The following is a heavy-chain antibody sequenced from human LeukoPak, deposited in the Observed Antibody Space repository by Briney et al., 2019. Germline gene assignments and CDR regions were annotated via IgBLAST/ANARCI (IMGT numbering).Heavy chain of an antibody. Sequence: PGGTLRLSCAASGFTFSSYGMSWVRQAPGKGLEWVSAISGSGGSTYYADSVKGRFTISRDNSKNTLYPQMNSPRAEDTAVYYCAKPKGVYDSSGYYTGFDYWGQGTLVTVSS. CDR3: AKPKGVYDSSGYYTGFDY. D-gene: IGHD3-22*01. CDR2: ISGSGGST. V-gene: IGHV3-23*01. CDR1: GFTFSSYG. J-gene: IGHJ4*02.